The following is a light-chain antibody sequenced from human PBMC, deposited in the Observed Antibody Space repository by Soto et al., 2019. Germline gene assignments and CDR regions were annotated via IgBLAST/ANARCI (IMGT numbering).Light chain of an antibody. CDR1: STDVGAYNY. J-gene: IGLJ3*02. V-gene: IGLV2-8*01. CDR2: EVT. CDR3: GSHAGNSNLV. Sequence: QSALTQRPSASGSPGQSVTISCTGTSTDVGAYNYVSWYQQHPGKAPKLMIYEVTKRPSGVPDRFSGSKSGNTASLTVSGLQTEDEADYYCGSHAGNSNLVFGGGTKVTVL.